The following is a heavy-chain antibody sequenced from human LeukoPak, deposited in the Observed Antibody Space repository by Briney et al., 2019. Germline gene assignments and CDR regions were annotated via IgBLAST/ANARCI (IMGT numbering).Heavy chain of an antibody. V-gene: IGHV3-7*01. CDR1: GFTFSSYW. CDR3: ARFQWPYYYYYMDV. CDR2: IKQDGSEK. D-gene: IGHD6-19*01. Sequence: GGSLRLSCAASGFTFSSYWMSWVRQAPGKGLEWVANIKQDGSEKYYVDSVKGRFTISRDNAENSLYLQMNSLRAEDTAVYYCARFQWPYYYYYMDVWGKGTTVTVSS. J-gene: IGHJ6*03.